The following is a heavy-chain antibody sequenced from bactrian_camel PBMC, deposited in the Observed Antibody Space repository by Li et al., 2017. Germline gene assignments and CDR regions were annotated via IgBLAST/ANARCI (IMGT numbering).Heavy chain of an antibody. CDR3: AAVLGMTADQALGVMTTQYLDY. D-gene: IGHD3*01. V-gene: IGHV3S25*01. J-gene: IGHJ4*01. CDR2: IYRGRGAT. CDR1: TYITYC. Sequence: QLVESGGGSVQAGGSLGLSCAATYITYCMGWFRQSSGAEREGVAAIYRGRGATYYADSVKGRFTISRDSAKNSVYLEMYGLEGGDTAMYYCAAVLGMTADQALGVMTTQYLDYGGQGTQVTVS.